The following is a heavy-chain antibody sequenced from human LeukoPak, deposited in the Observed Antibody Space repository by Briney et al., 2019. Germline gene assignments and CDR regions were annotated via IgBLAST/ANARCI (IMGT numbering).Heavy chain of an antibody. CDR1: GGTFSSYA. V-gene: IGHV1-69*05. J-gene: IGHJ4*02. Sequence: ASVKVSCKASGGTFSSYAISWVRQAPGQGLEWMGGIIPIFGTANYAQKFQGRVTITTDESTSTAYMELSSLGSEDTAVYYCASREVTTFVSDFDYWGQGTLVTVSS. CDR3: ASREVTTFVSDFDY. D-gene: IGHD4-11*01. CDR2: IIPIFGTA.